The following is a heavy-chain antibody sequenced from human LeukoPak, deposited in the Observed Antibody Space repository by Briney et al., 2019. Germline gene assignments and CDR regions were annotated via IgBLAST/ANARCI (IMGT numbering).Heavy chain of an antibody. D-gene: IGHD3-10*01. CDR3: ARAPPRGGWFDP. V-gene: IGHV4-59*13. J-gene: IGHJ5*02. Sequence: SETLSLTCTVSGGSITTYYWNWIRQAPGKGLEWIGYIHYTGSTTNNNYHPSLKSRVTISLDTSKNQFSLKLNSVTPADTAVYFCARAPPRGGWFDPWGQGTLVTVSS. CDR2: IHYTGSTTNN. CDR1: GGSITTYY.